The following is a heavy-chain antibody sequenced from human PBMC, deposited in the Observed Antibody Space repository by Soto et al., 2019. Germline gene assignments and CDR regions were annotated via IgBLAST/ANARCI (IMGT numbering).Heavy chain of an antibody. CDR1: GCTVSNHA. D-gene: IGHD3-10*01. CDR3: AKHLSGSRAFDY. Sequence: LRLSCAASGCTVSNHALTWVGQAPGKGLERVATISTSGTDTNYADPVKGRFTISRDNSKNTLYLQMNSLGVEDTALYYCAKHLSGSRAFDYWGQGTPVTVSS. V-gene: IGHV3-23*01. J-gene: IGHJ4*02. CDR2: ISTSGTDT.